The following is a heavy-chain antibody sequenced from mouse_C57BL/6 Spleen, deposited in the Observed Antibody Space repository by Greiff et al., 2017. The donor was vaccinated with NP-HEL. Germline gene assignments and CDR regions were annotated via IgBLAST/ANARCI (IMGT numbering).Heavy chain of an antibody. Sequence: QVQLQQSGAELVRPGTSVKMSCKASGYTFTNYWIGWAKQRPGHGLEWIGDIYPGGGYTNYNQKFKGKATLTADKSSSTAYMQFSGRTADDSASEYCARGGGSSPCFAYWGQGTLVTVSA. CDR2: IYPGGGYT. D-gene: IGHD1-1*01. CDR1: GYTFTNYW. CDR3: ARGGGSSPCFAY. J-gene: IGHJ3*01. V-gene: IGHV1-63*01.